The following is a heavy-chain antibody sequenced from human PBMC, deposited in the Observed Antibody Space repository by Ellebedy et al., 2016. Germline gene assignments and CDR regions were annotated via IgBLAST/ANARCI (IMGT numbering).Heavy chain of an antibody. Sequence: ASVKVSCKASGYSFISYAIHWVRQAPGQRPEWMGWIHAVDGNTKYSQNFDGRVTFTRDTSASTAYMEMSSLRSGDTAVYYCARSEDYYALGRSTLNWFDPWGQGTLVTVSS. V-gene: IGHV1-3*01. D-gene: IGHD3-10*01. J-gene: IGHJ5*02. CDR3: ARSEDYYALGRSTLNWFDP. CDR1: GYSFISYA. CDR2: IHAVDGNT.